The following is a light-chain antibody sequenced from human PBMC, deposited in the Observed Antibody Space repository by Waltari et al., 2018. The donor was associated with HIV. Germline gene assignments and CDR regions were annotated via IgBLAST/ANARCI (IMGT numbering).Light chain of an antibody. CDR3: QQRSNWPPEFT. CDR1: QSVYNY. J-gene: IGKJ3*01. V-gene: IGKV3-11*01. Sequence: ETVLTQSPATLSLSPGERATLSCRASQSVYNYFAWSQQTPGTPPRLLIYGASYRATGIPARFSGSGSETDFTLTISSLEPEDFAVYYCQQRSNWPPEFTFGPGTKVDIK. CDR2: GAS.